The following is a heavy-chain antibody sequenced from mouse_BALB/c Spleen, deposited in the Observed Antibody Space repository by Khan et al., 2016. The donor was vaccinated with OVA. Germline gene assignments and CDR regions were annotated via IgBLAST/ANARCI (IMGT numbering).Heavy chain of an antibody. D-gene: IGHD2-14*01. J-gene: IGHJ3*01. Sequence: EVKLLESGGGLVQPGGSLKLSCAASGFDFSRYWMSWVRQAPGKGLEWIGEINPDSSTINYTTSLKDKFIISRDNAKNTLYLQMSKVRSEDTALYYCARPYRYDGKAWFAYWGQGTLVTVSA. CDR1: GFDFSRYW. CDR3: ARPYRYDGKAWFAY. V-gene: IGHV4-1*02. CDR2: INPDSSTI.